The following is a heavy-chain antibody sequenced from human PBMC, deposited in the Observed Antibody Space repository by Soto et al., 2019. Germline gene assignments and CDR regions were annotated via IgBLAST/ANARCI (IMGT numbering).Heavy chain of an antibody. CDR3: AKGGYCSGGSCYSGYNCFDP. V-gene: IGHV3-23*01. Sequence: EVQLLESGGGLVQPGGSLRLSCAASGFTFSSYAMSWVRQAPGKGLEWVSAISGSGGSTYYADSVKGRFTISRDNSKNTLYLQMNSLRAEDTAVYYCAKGGYCSGGSCYSGYNCFDPWGQGTLVTVSS. D-gene: IGHD2-15*01. J-gene: IGHJ5*02. CDR2: ISGSGGST. CDR1: GFTFSSYA.